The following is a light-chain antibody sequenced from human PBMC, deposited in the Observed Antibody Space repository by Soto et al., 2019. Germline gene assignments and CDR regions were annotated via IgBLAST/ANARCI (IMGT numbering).Light chain of an antibody. J-gene: IGKJ4*01. Sequence: PGGRATLSCRASQSVSLSLAWYQQKPGQAPRLLIYDASERASAIPARFSGSGSGTDFTLTISSLEPEDFAVYYCQERTDWPPLTFGGGTKVDNK. CDR2: DAS. V-gene: IGKV3-11*01. CDR3: QERTDWPPLT. CDR1: QSVSLS.